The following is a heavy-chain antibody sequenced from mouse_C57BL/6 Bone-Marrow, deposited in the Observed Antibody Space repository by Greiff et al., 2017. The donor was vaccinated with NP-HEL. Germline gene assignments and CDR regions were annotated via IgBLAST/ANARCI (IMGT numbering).Heavy chain of an antibody. Sequence: DVKLQESGPGLVKPSQSLSLTCPVTGYSITSGYYWNWIRQFPGNQLEWMGYISYDGSNNYNPSLKNRISITRDTSKNQFFLKLNSVTTEDTATYYCARGLLRMDYWGQGTSVTVSS. CDR1: GYSITSGYY. D-gene: IGHD6-1*01. CDR2: ISYDGSN. J-gene: IGHJ4*01. CDR3: ARGLLRMDY. V-gene: IGHV3-6*01.